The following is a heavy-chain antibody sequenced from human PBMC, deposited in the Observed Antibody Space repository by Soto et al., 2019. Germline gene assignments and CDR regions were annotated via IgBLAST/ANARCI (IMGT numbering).Heavy chain of an antibody. CDR3: AKAARGYTSGWYEYYFDY. CDR2: ISYDGINK. J-gene: IGHJ4*02. V-gene: IGHV3-30-3*01. CDR1: GFTFSTYT. Sequence: QVQLVESGGGVVQPGRSLRLSCAASGFTFSTYTMHWVRQAPGKGLEWVADISYDGINKYFADSVKGRFTISRDNSKNTLYLQMTSLRADDTAVYYCAKAARGYTSGWYEYYFDYWGQGTLVTVSS. D-gene: IGHD6-19*01.